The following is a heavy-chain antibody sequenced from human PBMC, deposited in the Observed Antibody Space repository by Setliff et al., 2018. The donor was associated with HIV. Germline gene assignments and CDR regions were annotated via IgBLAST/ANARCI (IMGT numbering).Heavy chain of an antibody. Sequence: SETLSLTCAVYGGSFSGYYWSWIRQPPGKGLEWIGEINHSGSTNYNPSLKSRVTISVDTSKNQFSLKLSSVTAADTAVYYCARDRGTVIFDYWGQGTLVTVSS. CDR3: ARDRGTVIFDY. V-gene: IGHV4-34*01. CDR2: INHSGST. D-gene: IGHD4-17*01. J-gene: IGHJ4*02. CDR1: GGSFSGYY.